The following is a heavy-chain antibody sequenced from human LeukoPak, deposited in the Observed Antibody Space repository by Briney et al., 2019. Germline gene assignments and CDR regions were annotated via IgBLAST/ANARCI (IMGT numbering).Heavy chain of an antibody. CDR2: TNYRSKWYN. D-gene: IGHD6-19*01. CDR3: ARGSSGSFDY. J-gene: IGHJ4*02. CDR1: GDSVSGNIVA. Sequence: QTLSLTCDISGDSVSGNIVAWNWIMHSPSRGLEWLGRTNYRSKWYNDYAVSVRGRITINPDTSKNRFSLQLDSVTPEDTAVYYCARGSSGSFDYWGQGTLVTVSS. V-gene: IGHV6-1*01.